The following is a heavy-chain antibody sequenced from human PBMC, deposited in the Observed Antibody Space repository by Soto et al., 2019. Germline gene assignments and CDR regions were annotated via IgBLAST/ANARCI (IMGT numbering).Heavy chain of an antibody. Sequence: GGSLRLSCAASGFTFSSYAMGLVRQAPGKGLEWFSAISGSGGSTYYADSVKGRFTISRDNSKNTLYLQMNSLRAEDTAVYYCAKDLRSSSWYLYYYYYGMDVWGQGTTVTVSS. V-gene: IGHV3-23*01. CDR1: GFTFSSYA. J-gene: IGHJ6*02. CDR2: ISGSGGST. CDR3: AKDLRSSSWYLYYYYYGMDV. D-gene: IGHD6-13*01.